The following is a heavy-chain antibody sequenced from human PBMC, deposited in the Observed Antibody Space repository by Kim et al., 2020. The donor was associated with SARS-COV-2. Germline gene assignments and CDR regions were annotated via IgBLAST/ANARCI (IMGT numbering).Heavy chain of an antibody. CDR2: SYYSGST. CDR3: AGVGVVAVAGTRPYGMDV. D-gene: IGHD6-19*01. Sequence: SETLSLTCTVSGGSISSYYWSWIRQPPGKGLEWIGFSYYSGSTNYNPTPSSQVTITVEMSTNQFPLTLSLVTAADTAVYYCAGVGVVAVAGTRPYGMDVWGEGATVTVSS. CDR1: GGSISSYY. V-gene: IGHV4-59*01. J-gene: IGHJ6*04.